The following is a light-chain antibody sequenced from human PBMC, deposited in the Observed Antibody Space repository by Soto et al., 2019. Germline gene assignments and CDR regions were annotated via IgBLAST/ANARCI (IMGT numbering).Light chain of an antibody. J-gene: IGLJ2*01. Sequence: QSALTQPASVSGSPGQSITFSCTGTSSDIGGHNGVSWYQQYPGKAPQLMIYDVSNRPSGVSDRFSGSKSGNTASLTISGLQAEDEADYYCCSYGSGSTIFGGGTKLTVL. CDR1: SSDIGGHNG. CDR2: DVS. V-gene: IGLV2-14*03. CDR3: CSYGSGSTI.